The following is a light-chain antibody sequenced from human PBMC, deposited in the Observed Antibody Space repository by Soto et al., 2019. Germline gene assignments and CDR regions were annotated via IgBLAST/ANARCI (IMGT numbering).Light chain of an antibody. CDR1: QSISSW. J-gene: IGKJ1*01. CDR2: KAS. CDR3: QQYKSYSWT. V-gene: IGKV1-5*03. Sequence: DIHMTQSASTLSASVGYRVTIICRASQSISSWLAWYQQKPGKAPKVLIYKASSLESGVPSRFSGSLYGTEFNLTISSLQTDDFATYYCQQYKSYSWTFGQGTKVDIK.